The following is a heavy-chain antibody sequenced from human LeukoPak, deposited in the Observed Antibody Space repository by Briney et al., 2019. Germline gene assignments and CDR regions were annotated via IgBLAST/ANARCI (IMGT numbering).Heavy chain of an antibody. J-gene: IGHJ2*01. D-gene: IGHD6-19*01. CDR3: ARAASNIVVAGDWYFDP. CDR2: ISSNGGST. V-gene: IGHV3-64*04. CDR1: GFTFSSYA. Sequence: GGSLRLSCSASGFTFSSYAMHWVRQAPGKGLEYVSGISSNGGSTYYADSVKGRFTISTDNAKNTLYLQMNSLRAEDTAVYYCARAASNIVVAGDWYFDPWGRGTLVTVSS.